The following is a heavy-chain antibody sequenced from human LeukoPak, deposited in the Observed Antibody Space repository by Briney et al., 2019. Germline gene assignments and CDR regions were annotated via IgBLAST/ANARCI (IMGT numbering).Heavy chain of an antibody. CDR1: GFTVITND. D-gene: IGHD1-14*01. CDR3: ARGVEPLAANTLAY. V-gene: IGHV3-53*01. J-gene: IGHJ4*02. Sequence: GGSPRLSCAASGFTVITNDMTWVRQAPGKGLEWVSVLYSDGNTKYADSVQGRFTISRDNSKNTLYLEMNSLSPDDTAVYYYARGVEPLAANTLAYWGQGTLVTVSS. CDR2: LYSDGNT.